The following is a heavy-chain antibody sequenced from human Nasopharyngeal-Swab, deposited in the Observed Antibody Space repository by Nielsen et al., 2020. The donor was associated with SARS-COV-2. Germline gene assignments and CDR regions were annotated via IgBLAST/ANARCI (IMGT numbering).Heavy chain of an antibody. CDR2: IYYSGST. CDR1: GGSISSSSYY. V-gene: IGHV4-39*01. J-gene: IGHJ4*02. Sequence: SETLSLTCTVSGGSISSSSYYWGWIRQPPGKGLEWIGSIYYSGSTYYNPSLKSRVTISVDTSKNQFSLKLSSVTAADTAVYYCARQHDYVWGSRHFDYWGQGTLDTVSS. CDR3: ARQHDYVWGSRHFDY. D-gene: IGHD3-16*01.